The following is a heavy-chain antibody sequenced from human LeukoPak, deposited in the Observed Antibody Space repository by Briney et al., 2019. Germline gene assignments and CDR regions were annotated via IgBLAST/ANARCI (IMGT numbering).Heavy chain of an antibody. Sequence: SETLSLTCTVSGGSISSYYWSWIRQPPGKGLEWIGYIYYSGGTNYNPSLKSRVTISVDTSKNQFSLKLSSVTAADTAVYYCARGETRGSYRRLDAFDIWGQGTMVTVSS. V-gene: IGHV4-59*01. CDR3: ARGETRGSYRRLDAFDI. CDR1: GGSISSYY. CDR2: IYYSGGT. D-gene: IGHD1-26*01. J-gene: IGHJ3*02.